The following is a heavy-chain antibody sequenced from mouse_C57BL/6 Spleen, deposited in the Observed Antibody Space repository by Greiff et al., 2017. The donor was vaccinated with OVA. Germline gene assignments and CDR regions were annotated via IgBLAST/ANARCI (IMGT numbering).Heavy chain of an antibody. V-gene: IGHV14-3*01. J-gene: IGHJ2*01. CDR2: IDPANGNT. Sequence: VQLKESVAELVRPGASVKLSCTASGFNIKNTYMHWVKQRPEQGLEWIGRIDPANGNTKYAPKFQGKATITADTSSNTAYLQLSSLTSEDTAIYYCARGTMVTGSYFDYWGQGTTLTVSS. CDR3: ARGTMVTGSYFDY. CDR1: GFNIKNTY. D-gene: IGHD2-2*01.